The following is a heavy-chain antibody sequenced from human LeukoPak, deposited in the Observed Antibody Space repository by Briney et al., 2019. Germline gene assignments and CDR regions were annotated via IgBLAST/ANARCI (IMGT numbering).Heavy chain of an antibody. J-gene: IGHJ6*01. CDR1: GGSISGYY. CDR2: IFYSGST. CDR3: ARDYHMAV. D-gene: IGHD3-16*02. Sequence: SETLSLTCTVPGGSISGYYWSWVRQPPGKGLEWIGYIFYSGSTNYNPSLKSRVTISGDTSKNQFSLKLTSVTAADTAVYYCARDYHMAVWGKGTSVTVSS. V-gene: IGHV4-59*01.